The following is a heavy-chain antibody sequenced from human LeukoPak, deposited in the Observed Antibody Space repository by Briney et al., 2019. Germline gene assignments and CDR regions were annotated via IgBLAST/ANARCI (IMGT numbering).Heavy chain of an antibody. CDR2: IHYSGST. J-gene: IGHJ4*02. D-gene: IGHD4-23*01. Sequence: PSETLSLTCTVSGGSISSSSYYWAWIRQPPGKGLEWIGSIHYSGSTYYNPSLQSRVTISIDTSKNQFSLKLRFVTAADTAVYNCARTFPDYYGGTSFDYWGQGTLVTVSS. CDR3: ARTFPDYYGGTSFDY. CDR1: GGSISSSSYY. V-gene: IGHV4-39*07.